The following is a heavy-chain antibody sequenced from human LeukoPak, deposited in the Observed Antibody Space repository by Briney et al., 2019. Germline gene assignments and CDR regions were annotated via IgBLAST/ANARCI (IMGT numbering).Heavy chain of an antibody. CDR3: ARGVFGELEKLMFQH. Sequence: ASVKVSCKASGYTFNSYYIHWVRQAPGQGLERMGIINPSGGSTRYPQKFQDRVTMTRDTSTSTVYMELSSLKSDDTAIYYCARGVFGELEKLMFQHWGQGTLVTVSS. CDR2: INPSGGST. D-gene: IGHD3-10*02. V-gene: IGHV1-46*02. J-gene: IGHJ1*01. CDR1: GYTFNSYY.